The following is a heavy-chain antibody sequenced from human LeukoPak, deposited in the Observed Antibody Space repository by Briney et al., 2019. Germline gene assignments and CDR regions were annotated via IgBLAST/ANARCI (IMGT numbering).Heavy chain of an antibody. D-gene: IGHD5-24*01. CDR2: IKQDGSKK. J-gene: IGHJ4*02. CDR1: GFTFNNYA. V-gene: IGHV3-7*04. Sequence: GGSLRLSCAASGFTFNNYAMTWVRQAPGKGLEWVANIKQDGSKKSYVDSVKGRFTISRDNAKNSLYLQMNSLRAEDTAIYYCTRVGYIDEGIDHWGQGTLVTVSS. CDR3: TRVGYIDEGIDH.